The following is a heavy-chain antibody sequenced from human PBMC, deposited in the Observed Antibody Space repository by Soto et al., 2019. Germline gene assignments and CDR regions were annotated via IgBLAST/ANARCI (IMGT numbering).Heavy chain of an antibody. CDR1: GDSISRSGSH. CDR2: VSFSGTT. Sequence: PSETLSLTCSVSGDSISRSGSHWGWIRQPPGKGLEWIGAVSFSGTTYDHPSLKSRVTISVDTSKNQFSLSLRSVTAADTAVYYCTNNGRGYSGYDYDFWGQGAQVTVSS. CDR3: TNNGRGYSGYDYDF. J-gene: IGHJ4*02. V-gene: IGHV4-39*01. D-gene: IGHD5-12*01.